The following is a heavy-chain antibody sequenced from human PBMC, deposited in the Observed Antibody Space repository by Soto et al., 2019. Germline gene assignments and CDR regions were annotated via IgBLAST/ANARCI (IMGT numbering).Heavy chain of an antibody. CDR3: AKTTTRNYFYAMDV. V-gene: IGHV3-23*01. J-gene: IGHJ6*02. Sequence: GGSLRLSCAASKFTFSIYAMNWVRQAPGKGLEWVSSVSSSGETTRYADSVKGRFTISRDNSKNTVDLQMNSLRAEDTAVYYCAKTTTRNYFYAMDVWGQGTTVTVSS. CDR1: KFTFSIYA. CDR2: VSSSGETT. D-gene: IGHD1-1*01.